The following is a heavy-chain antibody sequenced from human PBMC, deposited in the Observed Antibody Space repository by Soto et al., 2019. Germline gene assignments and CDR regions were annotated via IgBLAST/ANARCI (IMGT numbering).Heavy chain of an antibody. V-gene: IGHV1-69*08. J-gene: IGHJ4*02. CDR2: IIPILGIA. D-gene: IGHD2-21*01. CDR3: ARDPSAGDSAGY. CDR1: GGTFSSYT. Sequence: QVQLVQSGAEVKKPGSSVKVSCKASGGTFSSYTISWVRQAPGQGLEWMGRIIPILGIANYAQKFQGRVTITADKATSTAYMELSSLRSEDTAVYYCARDPSAGDSAGYWGQGTLVTVSS.